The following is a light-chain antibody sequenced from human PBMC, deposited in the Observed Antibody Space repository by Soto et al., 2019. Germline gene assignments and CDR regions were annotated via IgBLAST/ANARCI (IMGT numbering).Light chain of an antibody. CDR1: QSLGYSDGNTY. CDR3: MQSTHWPKT. Sequence: DVVMTQSPLSLTVTVGQPASISCRSSQSLGYSDGNTYLSWFQQGPGQSPRRLIYQVSKRDSGVPDRFSGSGSGTDFTLKISRVEADDVGIYYCMQSTHWPKTFGQGTKVEIK. V-gene: IGKV2-30*01. CDR2: QVS. J-gene: IGKJ1*01.